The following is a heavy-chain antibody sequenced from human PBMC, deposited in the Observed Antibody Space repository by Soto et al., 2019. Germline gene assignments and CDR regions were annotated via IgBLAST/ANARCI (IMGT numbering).Heavy chain of an antibody. CDR1: GGSFSGYY. D-gene: IGHD2-15*01. J-gene: IGHJ6*03. V-gene: IGHV4-34*01. CDR2: INHSGST. CDR3: ARGTFYCSGGSCYLYYYYYYMDV. Sequence: SETLSLTCAVYGGSFSGYYWSWIRQPPGKGLEWIGEINHSGSTNYNPSLKSRVTISVDTSKNQFSLKLSSVTAAETAVYYCARGTFYCSGGSCYLYYYYYYMDVWGKGTTVTVSS.